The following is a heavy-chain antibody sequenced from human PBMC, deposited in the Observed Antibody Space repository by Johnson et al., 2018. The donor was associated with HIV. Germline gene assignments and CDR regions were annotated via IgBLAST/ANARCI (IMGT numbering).Heavy chain of an antibody. J-gene: IGHJ3*02. CDR2: INWHGGST. CDR1: GFTFDDYG. CDR3: ARVLIVVVVAAEIDAFDI. V-gene: IGHV3-20*04. D-gene: IGHD2-15*01. Sequence: VQLVESGGGVVRPGGSLRLSCAASGFTFDDYGMSWVRQAPGKGLEWVSGINWHGGSTGYADSVKGRFTISRDNAKNSLYLQMNSLRAEDTALYYCARVLIVVVVAAEIDAFDIWGQGTMVTVSS.